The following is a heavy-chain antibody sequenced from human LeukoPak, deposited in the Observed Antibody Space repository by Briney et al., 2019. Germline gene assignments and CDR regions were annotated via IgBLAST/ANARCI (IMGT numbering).Heavy chain of an antibody. V-gene: IGHV3-23*01. J-gene: IGHJ4*02. CDR2: ITGSGDGT. Sequence: PGGSLRLSCAASGFTLTNNAMSWVRQAPGEGLEWVSTITGSGDGTYYADSVKGRFTISRDSSKNTLYLQMNSLRVEDTAVYYCATQNFDYWGQGTLVTVSS. CDR1: GFTLTNNA. CDR3: ATQNFDY.